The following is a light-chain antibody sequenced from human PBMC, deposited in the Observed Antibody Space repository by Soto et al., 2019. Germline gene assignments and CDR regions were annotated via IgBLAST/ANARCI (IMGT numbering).Light chain of an antibody. CDR2: DAS. V-gene: IGKV3-20*01. J-gene: IGKJ4*01. Sequence: EIVLTQSPGTLSLSLGERTTLSCRASQSVISASLAWYQQKPGQSPRLLIYDASNRATGIPDRFSGSGSGTDFTLTISRLEPEDFAVYFCQQYGRFPLTFGGGTKVEIK. CDR1: QSVISAS. CDR3: QQYGRFPLT.